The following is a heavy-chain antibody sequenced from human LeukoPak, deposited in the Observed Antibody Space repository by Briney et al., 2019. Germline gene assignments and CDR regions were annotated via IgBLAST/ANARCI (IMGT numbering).Heavy chain of an antibody. Sequence: PSETLSLTCTVSGASIRVSNYYWAWIRQTPGNGLDWIGSIYYSGSTHYSPSLKSRVTISVDTSKNQFSLRVSSVTAADTAAYYCARNSSSAINGGFDYWGQGILVTVSS. CDR3: ARNSSSAINGGFDY. D-gene: IGHD2-2*01. CDR2: IYYSGST. J-gene: IGHJ4*02. V-gene: IGHV4-39*01. CDR1: GASIRVSNYY.